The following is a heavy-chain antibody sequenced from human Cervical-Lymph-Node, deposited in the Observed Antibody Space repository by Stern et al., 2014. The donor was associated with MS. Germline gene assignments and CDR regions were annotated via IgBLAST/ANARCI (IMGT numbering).Heavy chain of an antibody. V-gene: IGHV1-24*01. J-gene: IGHJ6*02. Sequence: VQLVQSGAEVQKPGASVKVSCKVSGYTLSEISMHWVRQAPGQGIEWLGGFDPEHGETRYAQKFQGRFTMAEDRSTDTAYMELSSLRSEDTAVYYCATHRGRVTYYYGMDVWGQGTTVTVSS. CDR2: FDPEHGET. D-gene: IGHD2-21*02. CDR1: GYTLSEIS. CDR3: ATHRGRVTYYYGMDV.